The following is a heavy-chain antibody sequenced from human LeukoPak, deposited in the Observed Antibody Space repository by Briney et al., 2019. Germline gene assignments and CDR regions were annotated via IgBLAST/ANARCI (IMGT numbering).Heavy chain of an antibody. CDR2: IYYSGST. V-gene: IGHV4-4*02. J-gene: IGHJ5*02. Sequence: SETLSLTCAVSGGSISSSNWWSWVRQPPGKGLEWIGSIYYSGSTYYNPSLKSRVTISVDTSKNQFSLKLSSVTAADTALYYCARLNSPGWFDPWGQGTLVTVSS. CDR3: ARLNSPGWFDP. D-gene: IGHD4-23*01. CDR1: GGSISSSNW.